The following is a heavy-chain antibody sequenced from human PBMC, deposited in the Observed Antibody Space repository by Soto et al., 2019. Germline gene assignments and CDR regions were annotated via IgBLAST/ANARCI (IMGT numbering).Heavy chain of an antibody. V-gene: IGHV1-2*02. J-gene: IGHJ5*02. Sequence: AASVKVSCKASGYTFTGYYMHWVRQAPGQGLEWMGWINPNSGGTNYAQKFQGRVTMTRDTSISTAYMELSRLRSDDTAVYYCARALIVVVPAAIQYWFDPWGQGTLVTVSS. CDR2: INPNSGGT. CDR1: GYTFTGYY. CDR3: ARALIVVVPAAIQYWFDP. D-gene: IGHD2-2*02.